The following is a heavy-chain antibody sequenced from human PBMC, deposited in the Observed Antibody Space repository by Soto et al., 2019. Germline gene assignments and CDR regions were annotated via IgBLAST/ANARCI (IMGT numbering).Heavy chain of an antibody. CDR3: ARDQGGSSSWYGYYYYYGMDV. V-gene: IGHV1-18*01. CDR2: ISAYNGNT. CDR1: GYTFTSYG. Sequence: ASVKVSCKASGYTFTSYGISWVRQAPGQGLEWMGWISAYNGNTNYAQKLQGRVTMTTDTSTSTAYMELRSLRSDDTAMYYCARDQGGSSSWYGYYYYYGMDVWGQGTTVTVSS. D-gene: IGHD6-13*01. J-gene: IGHJ6*02.